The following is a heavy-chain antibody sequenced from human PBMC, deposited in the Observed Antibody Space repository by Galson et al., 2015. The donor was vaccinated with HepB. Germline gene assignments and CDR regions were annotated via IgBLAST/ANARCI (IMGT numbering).Heavy chain of an antibody. CDR1: GFTFSSYA. CDR3: AKDIVVVTASFDY. CDR2: ISGSGGST. Sequence: SLRLSCAAPGFTFSSYAMSWVRQAPGKGLEWVSAISGSGGSTYYADSVKGRFTISRDNSKNTLYLQMNSLRAEDTAVYYCAKDIVVVTASFDYWGQGTLVTVSS. V-gene: IGHV3-23*01. D-gene: IGHD2-21*02. J-gene: IGHJ4*02.